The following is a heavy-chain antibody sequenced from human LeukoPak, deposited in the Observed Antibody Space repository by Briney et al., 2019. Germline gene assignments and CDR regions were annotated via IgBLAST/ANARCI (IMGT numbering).Heavy chain of an antibody. CDR2: IYSGGST. J-gene: IGHJ4*02. CDR1: GFTFSSDA. CDR3: ARSGWVVPAAVPYFDY. D-gene: IGHD2-2*02. Sequence: GGSLRLSCAGSGFTFSSDAMSWVRQAPGKGLEWVSVIYSGGSTYYADSVKGRFTISRDNSKNTLYLQMNSLRAEDTAVYYCARSGWVVPAAVPYFDYWGQGTLVTVSS. V-gene: IGHV3-66*01.